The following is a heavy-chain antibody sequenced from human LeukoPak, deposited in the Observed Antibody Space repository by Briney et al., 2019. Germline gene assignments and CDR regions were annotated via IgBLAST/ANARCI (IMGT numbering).Heavy chain of an antibody. D-gene: IGHD4-17*01. CDR2: ISSSGSTI. J-gene: IGHJ4*02. CDR1: GFTFSDYY. CDR3: ASQYKTVTTYY. Sequence: GGSLRLSCAASGFTFSDYYMSWIRPAPGKGLEWVSYISSSGSTIYYADSVKGRFTISRDNAKNSLYLHMNSLRAEDTAVYYCASQYKTVTTYYWGQGTLVTVSS. V-gene: IGHV3-11*01.